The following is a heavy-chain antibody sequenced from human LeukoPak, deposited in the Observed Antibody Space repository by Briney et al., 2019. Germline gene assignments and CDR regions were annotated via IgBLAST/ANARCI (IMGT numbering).Heavy chain of an antibody. CDR3: ARDKTLDVSGSYGY. Sequence: GGTLRLSCAASGFTFSSYSMNWVRQAPGKGLEWVSSISSSSSYIYYADSVKGRFTISRDNAKNSLYLQMNSLRAEGTAVYYCARDKTLDVSGSYGYWGQGTLVTVSS. D-gene: IGHD1-26*01. CDR1: GFTFSSYS. J-gene: IGHJ4*02. V-gene: IGHV3-21*01. CDR2: ISSSSSYI.